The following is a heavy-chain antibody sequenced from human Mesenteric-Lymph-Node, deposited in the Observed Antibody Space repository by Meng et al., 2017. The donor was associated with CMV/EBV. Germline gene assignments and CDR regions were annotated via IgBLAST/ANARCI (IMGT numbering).Heavy chain of an antibody. CDR2: ISAHNGNT. Sequence: ASVKVSCKASGYTFTGHYMHWVRQAPGQGLEWMGWISAHNGNTNYAQKFQDRVTMTTDTSTSTVYMELRSLRSDDTAVYYCARDSTQWLRVAHEAFDVWGQGTTVTVSS. V-gene: IGHV1-18*04. CDR3: ARDSTQWLRVAHEAFDV. CDR1: GYTFTGHY. D-gene: IGHD5-12*01. J-gene: IGHJ6*02.